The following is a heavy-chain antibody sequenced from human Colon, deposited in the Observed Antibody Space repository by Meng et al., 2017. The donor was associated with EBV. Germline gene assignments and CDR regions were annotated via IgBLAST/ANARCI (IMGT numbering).Heavy chain of an antibody. CDR2: INHSGST. J-gene: IGHJ4*02. D-gene: IGHD4-17*01. CDR3: ARRTTVNLRSFDS. V-gene: IGHV4-34*02. CDR1: GGSFRSYY. Sequence: VQLQQWGAGQLKPSYTPSLTCAFSGGSFRSYYWSWIRQAPGKGLEWIGEINHSGSTKFNPSLESRVSISVDTSENQVSLKLTSVTAADTAVYYCARRTTVNLRSFDSWGQGTLVTVSS.